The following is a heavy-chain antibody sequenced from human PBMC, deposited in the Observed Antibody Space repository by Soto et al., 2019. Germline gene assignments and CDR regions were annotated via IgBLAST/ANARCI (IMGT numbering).Heavy chain of an antibody. CDR3: ARFPGIAAASRANWFDP. J-gene: IGHJ5*02. D-gene: IGHD6-13*01. V-gene: IGHV1-69*13. CDR1: GGTFSSYA. Sequence: SVKVSCKASGGTFSSYAISWVRQAPGQGLEWMGGIIPIFGTANYAQKFQGRVTITADESTSTAYMELSSLRSEDTAVYYCARFPGIAAASRANWFDPWGQGTLVTVPQ. CDR2: IIPIFGTA.